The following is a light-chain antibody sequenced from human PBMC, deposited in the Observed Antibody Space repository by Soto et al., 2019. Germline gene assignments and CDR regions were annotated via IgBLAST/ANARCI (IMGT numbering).Light chain of an antibody. J-gene: IGLJ3*02. Sequence: QSVLTQPPSVSGAPGQTVTLSCTGNSSNLGGGYDVHWYKQVPGAAPKLVIFGNRNRPSGVPGRFSGSKSGTSASLAITGLQAEDEADYYCQAYEYSLTASVFGGGTKVTVL. CDR1: SSNLGGGYD. CDR2: GNR. V-gene: IGLV1-40*01. CDR3: QAYEYSLTASV.